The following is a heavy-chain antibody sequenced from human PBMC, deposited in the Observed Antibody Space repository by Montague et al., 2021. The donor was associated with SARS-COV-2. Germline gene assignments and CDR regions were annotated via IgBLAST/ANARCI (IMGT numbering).Heavy chain of an antibody. J-gene: IGHJ4*02. Sequence: CAISGDTVASNSAAWNWIRQSSSRGREWLGRTYYRSKWHNDYAVXVKSRITINPDTSKNQFSLQLKSVTPEDTAVYYCARGWVATIPHMDNWGQGSLVIVSS. CDR2: TYYRSKWHN. D-gene: IGHD5-12*01. CDR3: ARGWVATIPHMDN. V-gene: IGHV6-1*01. CDR1: GDTVASNSAA.